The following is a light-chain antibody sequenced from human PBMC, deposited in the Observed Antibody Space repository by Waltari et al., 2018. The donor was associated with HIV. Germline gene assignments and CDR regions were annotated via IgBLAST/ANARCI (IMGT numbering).Light chain of an antibody. CDR1: TSDVGAYNH. CDR2: EVV. V-gene: IGLV2-8*01. CDR3: ISYAGVDNRWV. J-gene: IGLJ3*02. Sequence: QSALTQHHSASGSPGQSVTISCIGTTSDVGAYNHVSWYQQHPGKAPKILLYEVVKTPSRVPDRFSGSKSGNTASLTVSGLQADDEADYYCISYAGVDNRWVFGGGTKLTVL.